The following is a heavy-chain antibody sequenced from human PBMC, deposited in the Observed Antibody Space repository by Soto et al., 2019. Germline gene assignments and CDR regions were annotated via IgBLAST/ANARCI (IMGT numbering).Heavy chain of an antibody. D-gene: IGHD3-22*01. J-gene: IGHJ4*02. CDR3: ARALTEYYYDSSGPPGYFDY. Sequence: SETLSLTCTVSGGSISSYYWSWIRQPPGKGLEWIGYIYYSGSTNYNPSLKSRVTISVDTSKNQFSLKLSSVTAADTAVYYCARALTEYYYDSSGPPGYFDYWGQGTLVTVS. CDR2: IYYSGST. V-gene: IGHV4-59*01. CDR1: GGSISSYY.